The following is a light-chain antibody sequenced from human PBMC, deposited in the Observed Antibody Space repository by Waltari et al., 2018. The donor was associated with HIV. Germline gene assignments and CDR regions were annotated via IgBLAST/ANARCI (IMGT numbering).Light chain of an antibody. CDR3: AVWGDSLNSYV. V-gene: IGLV1-47*01. CDR2: RNN. Sequence: QTVLTQPPSASGTPGQSVTFSCSGRSSNIGRAYVYWYQQHPGTAPKLLIYRNNQRPSGVPDRFSGSKSGTSASLAISGLRSEDEADYYCAVWGDSLNSYVFGTGTEVTVL. J-gene: IGLJ1*01. CDR1: SSNIGRAY.